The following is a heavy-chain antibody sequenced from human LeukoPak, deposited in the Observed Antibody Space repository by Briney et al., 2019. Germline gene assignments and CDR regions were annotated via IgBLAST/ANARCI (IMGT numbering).Heavy chain of an antibody. CDR2: ISSSSYI. D-gene: IGHD3-10*01. V-gene: IGHV3-21*01. CDR1: GFTLSSYS. Sequence: PGGSLRLSCAASGFTLSSYSMNWVRQAPGKGLEWVSSISSSSYIYFADSVKGRFTISRDNAKKLLFLQMNSLRAEDTAVYYCASRWAMVRENHDAFDIWGQGTMVTVSS. CDR3: ASRWAMVRENHDAFDI. J-gene: IGHJ3*02.